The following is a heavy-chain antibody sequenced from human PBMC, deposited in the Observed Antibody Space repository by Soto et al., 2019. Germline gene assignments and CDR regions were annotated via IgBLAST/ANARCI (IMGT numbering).Heavy chain of an antibody. D-gene: IGHD3-10*01. V-gene: IGHV5-51*01. CDR3: ATRAMVRGVIITHDAFAI. Sequence: GESLKISCKGSGYSFTSYWIGWVRQMPGKGLEWMGIIYPGDSDTRYSPSFQGQVTISADKSISTAYLQWSSLKASDTAMYYCATRAMVRGVIITHDAFAIWGQGTMVTVSS. CDR1: GYSFTSYW. J-gene: IGHJ3*02. CDR2: IYPGDSDT.